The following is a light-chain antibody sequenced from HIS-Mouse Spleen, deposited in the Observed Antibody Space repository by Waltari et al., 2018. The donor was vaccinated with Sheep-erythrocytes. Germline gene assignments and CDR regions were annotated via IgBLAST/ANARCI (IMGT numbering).Light chain of an antibody. J-gene: IGKJ1*01. CDR2: AAS. CDR1: QVVRND. CDR3: LQHNRYPRT. V-gene: IGKV1-17*01. Sequence: DIQMTQSPSSLSASVGDRVNITCRASQVVRNDLGWYQQKPEKAPKRLIYAASSLQSWVPSRFSGSGPGTEFTLTICCLQPEEFATYYCLQHNRYPRTFGQGTKVEIK.